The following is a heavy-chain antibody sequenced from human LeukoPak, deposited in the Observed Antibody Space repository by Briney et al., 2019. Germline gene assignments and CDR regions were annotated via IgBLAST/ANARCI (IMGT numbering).Heavy chain of an antibody. D-gene: IGHD3-16*01. CDR1: GASIMQHY. V-gene: IGHV4-59*11. Sequence: PPETLSLTCTVSGASIMQHYWSWIRQPPGKGLEYIGYFYYDGSTNYTSSVRSRVTILVDTSKNQFTLNLRSVSAADTAKYYCTRGITGHYRSLGGFAFDIWGQGTMVAVSS. CDR3: TRGITGHYRSLGGFAFDI. CDR2: FYYDGST. J-gene: IGHJ3*02.